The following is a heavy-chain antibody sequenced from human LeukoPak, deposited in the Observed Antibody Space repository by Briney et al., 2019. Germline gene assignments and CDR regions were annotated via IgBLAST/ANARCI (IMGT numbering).Heavy chain of an antibody. CDR2: MNPNSGNT. V-gene: IGHV1-8*03. CDR1: GYTFTSYD. Sequence: ASVKVSCKASGYTFTSYDINWVRQATGQGLEWMGWMNPNSGNTGYAQKFQGRVTITRNTSISTAYMELSSLRSEDTAVYYCAKDFLEGFRDSSGYYQDAFDIWGQGTMVTVSS. D-gene: IGHD3-22*01. CDR3: AKDFLEGFRDSSGYYQDAFDI. J-gene: IGHJ3*02.